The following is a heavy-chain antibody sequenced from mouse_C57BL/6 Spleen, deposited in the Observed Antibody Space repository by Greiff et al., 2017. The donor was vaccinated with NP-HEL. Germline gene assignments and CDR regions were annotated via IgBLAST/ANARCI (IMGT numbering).Heavy chain of an antibody. D-gene: IGHD2-5*01. CDR2: IYPRSGNT. Sequence: LEESGAELARPGASVKLSCKASGYTFTSYGISWVKQRTGQGLEWIGEIYPRSGNTYYNEKFKGKATLTADKSSSTAYMELRSLTSEDSAVYFCARYSNSFYWYFDVWGTGTTVTVSS. V-gene: IGHV1-81*01. CDR1: GYTFTSYG. J-gene: IGHJ1*03. CDR3: ARYSNSFYWYFDV.